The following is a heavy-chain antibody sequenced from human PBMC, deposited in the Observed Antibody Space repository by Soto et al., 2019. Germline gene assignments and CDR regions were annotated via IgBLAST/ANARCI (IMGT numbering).Heavy chain of an antibody. J-gene: IGHJ6*02. CDR2: ISGSGGST. D-gene: IGHD3-3*01. Sequence: EVQLLESGGGLVQPGGSLRLSCAASGFTFSSYAMSWVRQAPGKGLEWVSAISGSGGSTYYADSVKGRFTISRDNSKNKLYLQMNSLRAEDTAVYYCANPDVTRPPYYYCGMDVWGQGTTVTGSS. V-gene: IGHV3-23*01. CDR3: ANPDVTRPPYYYCGMDV. CDR1: GFTFSSYA.